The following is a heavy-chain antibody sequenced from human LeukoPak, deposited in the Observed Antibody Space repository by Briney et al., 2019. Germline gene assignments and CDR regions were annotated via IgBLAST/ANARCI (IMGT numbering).Heavy chain of an antibody. CDR3: ARSAMYSSSWYAWGY. D-gene: IGHD6-13*01. Sequence: GGFLRLSCAASGFTVSSNYMSWVRQAPGKGLEWVSVIYSGGSTYYADSVKGRFTISRDNSKNTLYLQMNSLRAEDTAVYYCARSAMYSSSWYAWGYWGQGTLVTVSS. CDR2: IYSGGST. J-gene: IGHJ4*02. CDR1: GFTVSSNY. V-gene: IGHV3-53*01.